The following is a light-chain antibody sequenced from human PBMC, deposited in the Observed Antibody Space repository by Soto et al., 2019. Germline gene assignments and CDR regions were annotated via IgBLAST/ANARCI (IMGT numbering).Light chain of an antibody. CDR1: QSVSSN. V-gene: IGKV3D-15*01. CDR3: QQYHNWPPIT. CDR2: DTS. Sequence: EIVWTQSPATLSVSPGERATLSCRASQSVSSNLAWYQQKPGQAPRLIIYDTSNRATGVPVRFSGSGSGTYFTLTISRLEAEDFAVYYCQQYHNWPPITFGQGTRLEIK. J-gene: IGKJ5*01.